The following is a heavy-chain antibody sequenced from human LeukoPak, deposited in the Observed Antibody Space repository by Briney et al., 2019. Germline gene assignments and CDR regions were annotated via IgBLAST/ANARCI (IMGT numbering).Heavy chain of an antibody. CDR3: VRDHYGLTSDPNP. V-gene: IGHV3-66*01. J-gene: IGHJ5*02. Sequence: SGGSLRHSCAASGFSVSTNYMSWVRQAPGKGLEWVSVIFTNGNTKYADSVKGRFTISRDNSRNMLYLQMNSLRVEDTAVYYCVRDHYGLTSDPNPWGKGTLVTVSS. CDR1: GFSVSTNY. CDR2: IFTNGNT. D-gene: IGHD3/OR15-3a*01.